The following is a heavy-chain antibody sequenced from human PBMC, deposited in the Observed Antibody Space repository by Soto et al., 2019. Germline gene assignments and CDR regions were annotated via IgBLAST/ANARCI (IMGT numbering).Heavy chain of an antibody. V-gene: IGHV3-13*01. J-gene: IGHJ2*01. D-gene: IGHD5-12*01. CDR1: GFTFSSYD. CDR3: ARGGYVGWYFDL. CDR2: IGTAGDT. Sequence: GGSLRLSCAASGFTFSSYDMHWVRQATGKGLEWVSAIGTAGDTYYPGSVKGRFTISRENAKNSLYLQMNSLRAGDTAVYYCARGGYVGWYFDLWGRGTLVTVPQ.